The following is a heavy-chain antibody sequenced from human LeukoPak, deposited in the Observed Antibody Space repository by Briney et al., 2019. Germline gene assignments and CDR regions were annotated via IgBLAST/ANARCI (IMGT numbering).Heavy chain of an antibody. CDR1: GGTFSSYA. Sequence: ASVKVSCKASGGTFSSYAISWVRQAPGQGLEWMGGIIPIFGTANYAQKFQGRVTITADESTSTAYMELSSLRSEDTAVYYCARGSFMIRYFDYWGQGTLVTVSS. CDR2: IIPIFGTA. CDR3: ARGSFMIRYFDY. V-gene: IGHV1-69*13. D-gene: IGHD3-16*01. J-gene: IGHJ4*02.